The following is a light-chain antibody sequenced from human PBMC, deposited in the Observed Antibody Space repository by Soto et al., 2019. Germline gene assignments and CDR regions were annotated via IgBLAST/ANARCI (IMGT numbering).Light chain of an antibody. CDR2: SYS. Sequence: QLVLTQPPSASGTPGQTVTISCSGSASNIGDNAVNWYRHVPGRAPQLLIYSYSLRPSGVPRRFSGSKSGTAGSLAISGLQSEDEAHYYCAAWDDRLKAMLFGGGTQLTVL. CDR3: AAWDDRLKAML. CDR1: ASNIGDNA. V-gene: IGLV1-44*01. J-gene: IGLJ3*02.